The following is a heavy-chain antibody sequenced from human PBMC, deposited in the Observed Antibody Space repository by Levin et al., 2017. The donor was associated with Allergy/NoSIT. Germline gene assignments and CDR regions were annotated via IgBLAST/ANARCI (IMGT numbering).Heavy chain of an antibody. V-gene: IGHV3-23*01. CDR1: GFTLSRYA. CDR2: ISGSGGST. Sequence: GGSLRLSCEASGFTLSRYAMSWVRQAPGKGLEWVSAISGSGGSTYSADSVKGRFTISRDNSKNTLHLQMNSLRAEDTAVYFCAKDQSPDPYCFDSSGYYSSWGQGTLVTVSS. CDR3: AKDQSPDPYCFDSSGYYSS. J-gene: IGHJ5*02. D-gene: IGHD3-22*01.